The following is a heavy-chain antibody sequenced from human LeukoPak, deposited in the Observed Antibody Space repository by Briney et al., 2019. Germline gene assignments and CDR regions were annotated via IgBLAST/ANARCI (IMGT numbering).Heavy chain of an antibody. V-gene: IGHV4-4*07. CDR1: GVSISSYY. D-gene: IGHD3-3*01. CDR3: ARGGVVTQPGYFQH. J-gene: IGHJ1*01. CDR2: IYTSGST. Sequence: PSETLSLTCTVSGVSISSYYWNWIRQPAGKGLEWIGRIYTSGSTNFNPSRKSRVTMSVDTSKNQFSLKLSSVAAADTAVYYCARGGVVTQPGYFQHWGQGTLVTVSS.